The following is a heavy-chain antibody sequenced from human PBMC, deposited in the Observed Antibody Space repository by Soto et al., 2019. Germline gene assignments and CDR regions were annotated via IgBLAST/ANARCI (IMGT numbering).Heavy chain of an antibody. Sequence: QEQLVQSGAEVKKPGSSVKVSCKVSGGTFSTYAISWVRQAPGQGLEWMGGIIPIFNAAKYAQKFQGRVTIAADKSTSTAHMELSSLRSEDTAVYYCARQMVSSGWNYGNWFDPWGQGTPVTVSS. J-gene: IGHJ5*02. D-gene: IGHD6-19*01. CDR3: ARQMVSSGWNYGNWFDP. CDR1: GGTFSTYA. CDR2: IIPIFNAA. V-gene: IGHV1-69*06.